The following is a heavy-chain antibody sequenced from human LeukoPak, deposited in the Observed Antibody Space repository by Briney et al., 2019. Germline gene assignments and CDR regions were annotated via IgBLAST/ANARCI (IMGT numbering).Heavy chain of an antibody. CDR2: IHPGVGSS. V-gene: IGHV1-46*01. D-gene: IGHD4-11*01. Sequence: ASVKVSCKASGYTFTSYNMHWVRQAPGQGLEWMGIIHPGVGSSSYARQFQGGLTMTRDTSTSTVYMELSSLRSEDTAVYYCARRDLTIVTTRGFVYWGQGTLVTVSS. CDR1: GYTFTSYN. CDR3: ARRDLTIVTTRGFVY. J-gene: IGHJ4*02.